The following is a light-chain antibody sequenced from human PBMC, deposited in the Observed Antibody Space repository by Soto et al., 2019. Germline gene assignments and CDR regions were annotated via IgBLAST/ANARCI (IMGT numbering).Light chain of an antibody. V-gene: IGKV3-15*01. J-gene: IGKJ2*01. Sequence: EIVMTQSPATMSLSPGERAALSCRASQRINSELAWYQQKPGQPPRLLIYGASTRATVVPARFTGSESGSWYTLTLIGLPSEEFAVSYCQQGNTFPLVFGQGTRREI. CDR2: GAS. CDR3: QQGNTFPLV. CDR1: QRINSE.